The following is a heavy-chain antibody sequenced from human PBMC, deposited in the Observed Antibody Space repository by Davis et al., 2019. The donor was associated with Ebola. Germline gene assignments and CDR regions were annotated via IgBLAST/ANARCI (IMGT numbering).Heavy chain of an antibody. CDR1: GLTFTFYG. CDR2: INSGGGNI. V-gene: IGHV3-48*04. D-gene: IGHD6-13*01. Sequence: GESLKISCAVSGLTFTFYGFTWVRQASGKGLEWVSHINSGGGNILYADSVKGRFTISRDNAKNTLYLELNSLRAEDTAVYYCARLGGSSWVDHWGQGTLVTVSS. CDR3: ARLGGSSWVDH. J-gene: IGHJ5*02.